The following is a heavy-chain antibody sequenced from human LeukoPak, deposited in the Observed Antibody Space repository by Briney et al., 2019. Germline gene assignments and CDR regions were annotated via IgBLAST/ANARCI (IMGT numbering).Heavy chain of an antibody. V-gene: IGHV1-69*06. Sequence: SVKLSCKASGGTFTSYAISWVRQAPGQGLEWMGGIIPIFGTANYAQKFQGRVTITADKSTSTAYMELSSLRSEDTAVYYCARSGFAERIYYYYYMDVWGKGTTVTVSS. J-gene: IGHJ6*03. CDR2: IIPIFGTA. D-gene: IGHD2/OR15-2a*01. CDR1: GGTFTSYA. CDR3: ARSGFAERIYYYYYMDV.